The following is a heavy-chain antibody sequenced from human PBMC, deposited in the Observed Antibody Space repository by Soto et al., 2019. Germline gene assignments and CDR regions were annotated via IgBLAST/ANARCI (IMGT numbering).Heavy chain of an antibody. D-gene: IGHD1-26*01. CDR1: GFTLSTYD. CDR3: AKGPHSAWGYYLPAV. Sequence: GGSLRLSCAASGFTLSTYDMHWVRQGTGKGLEWVAALSYAGDTYYPGSVKGRFTVSRESAKNSLYLQMNSLTAGDTAVYYCAKGPHSAWGYYLPAVWGKGTTVTVSS. V-gene: IGHV3-13*01. J-gene: IGHJ6*04. CDR2: LSYAGDT.